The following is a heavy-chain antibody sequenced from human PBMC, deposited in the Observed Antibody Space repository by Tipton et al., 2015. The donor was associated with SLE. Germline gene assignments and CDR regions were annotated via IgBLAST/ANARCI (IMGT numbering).Heavy chain of an antibody. CDR1: DGSINTYY. Sequence: GSLRLSCTVSDGSINTYYWSWIRQPPGKGLEWIGYISYSGSTNYNPSLKSRVTISVDTSENQFSLRLSSVTAADTAVYYCARAPAPAPPTHYYYYFMDVWDHGTTVTVSS. V-gene: IGHV4-59*01. CDR3: ARAPAPAPPTHYYYYFMDV. D-gene: IGHD2-2*01. J-gene: IGHJ6*03. CDR2: ISYSGST.